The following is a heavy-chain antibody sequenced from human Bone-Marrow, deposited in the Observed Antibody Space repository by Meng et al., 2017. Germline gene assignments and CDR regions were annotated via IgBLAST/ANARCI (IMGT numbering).Heavy chain of an antibody. CDR2: INHSGST. Sequence: QVQVQEWGARLLKPSETPSLTCAVYGGSFSGYYWSWIRQPPGKGLEWIGEINHSGSTNYNPSLKSRVTISVDTSKNQFSLKLSSVTAADTAVYYCARGSWLQLWLQDYWGQGTLVTVSS. D-gene: IGHD5-18*01. V-gene: IGHV4-34*01. CDR3: ARGSWLQLWLQDY. CDR1: GGSFSGYY. J-gene: IGHJ4*02.